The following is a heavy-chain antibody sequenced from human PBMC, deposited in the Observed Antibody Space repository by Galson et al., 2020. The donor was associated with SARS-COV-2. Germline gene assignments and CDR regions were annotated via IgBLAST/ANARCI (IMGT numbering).Heavy chain of an antibody. Sequence: ASVKVSCKASGYTFTSYGISWVRQAPGQGLEWMGWISAYNGNTNYAQKLQGRVTMTTDTSTSTAYMELRSLRSDDTAVYYCASLDLITGTTWGTAVDIWGQGTMDTVTS. CDR1: GYTFTSYG. CDR2: ISAYNGNT. CDR3: ASLDLITGTTWGTAVDI. J-gene: IGHJ3*02. V-gene: IGHV1-18*01. D-gene: IGHD1-7*01.